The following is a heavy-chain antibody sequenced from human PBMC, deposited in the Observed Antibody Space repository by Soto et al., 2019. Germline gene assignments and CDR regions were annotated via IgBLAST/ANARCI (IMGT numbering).Heavy chain of an antibody. Sequence: SVKVSCKASGGTFSSYAISWVRQAPGQGLEWMGGIIPIFGTANYAQKFQGRVTITADESTSTAYMELSSLRSEDTAVYYCARRRRITMVRGVYSSWFDPWGQGTLVTVSS. CDR2: IIPIFGTA. CDR3: ARRRRITMVRGVYSSWFDP. CDR1: GGTFSSYA. D-gene: IGHD3-10*01. V-gene: IGHV1-69*13. J-gene: IGHJ5*02.